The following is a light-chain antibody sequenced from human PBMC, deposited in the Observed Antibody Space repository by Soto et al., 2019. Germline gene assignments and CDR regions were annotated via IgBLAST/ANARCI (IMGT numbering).Light chain of an antibody. CDR3: QQYRGSPPLT. V-gene: IGKV3-20*01. CDR1: QSISRTS. J-gene: IGKJ4*01. CDR2: GAS. Sequence: ENVLTQSPGTLSLSPGERATLSCRASQSISRTSRAWYQQKPGQPPRLLIYGASNRATGIPDRFSGSGSGTDFTLTISRLEPEDFAVYYCQQYRGSPPLTFGGWTKVEIK.